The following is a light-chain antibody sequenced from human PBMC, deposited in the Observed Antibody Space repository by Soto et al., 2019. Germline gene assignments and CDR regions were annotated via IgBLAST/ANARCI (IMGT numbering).Light chain of an antibody. CDR1: QSVSSSY. CDR3: QVYGSSPPGT. Sequence: IVLAQSPGTRSLSPGERATLSCRASQSVSSSYLSWYHQKPGQAHRLLIYGASSRATGIPDRFSGSWSGTDFTLTISRLEPQDFSVYYWQVYGSSPPGTFGQVTRWIT. V-gene: IGKV3-20*01. J-gene: IGKJ1*01. CDR2: GAS.